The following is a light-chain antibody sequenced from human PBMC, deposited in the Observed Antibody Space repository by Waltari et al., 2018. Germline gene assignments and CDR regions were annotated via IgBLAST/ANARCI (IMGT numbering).Light chain of an antibody. J-gene: IGLJ1*01. V-gene: IGLV1-47*01. CDR2: RNN. CDR3: ASWDDSHYV. Sequence: QSVMTQPPSASGTPGQRVSISCSGSNSNPGSQFLSWYQQLPGAPPKLLIFRNNQRPSGVPDRFSGSKYGTSAFLAISELRSEDEAVYYCASWDDSHYVFGTGTKLTVL. CDR1: NSNPGSQF.